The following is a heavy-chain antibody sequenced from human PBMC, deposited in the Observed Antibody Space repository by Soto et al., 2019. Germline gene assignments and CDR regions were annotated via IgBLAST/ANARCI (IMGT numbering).Heavy chain of an antibody. Sequence: PSETLSLTCSVSGGSINSGDYHWSWIRQSPGKGLEWIGAIYYSGSTYYNPSLKSRIRISVDTSKNQFSLKVNSVTAADTAVYYCARDLTSFGPRAYYYYYGMDVWGQGTTVTVSS. J-gene: IGHJ6*02. D-gene: IGHD2-2*01. CDR1: GGSINSGDYH. CDR2: IYYSGST. V-gene: IGHV4-30-4*01. CDR3: ARDLTSFGPRAYYYYYGMDV.